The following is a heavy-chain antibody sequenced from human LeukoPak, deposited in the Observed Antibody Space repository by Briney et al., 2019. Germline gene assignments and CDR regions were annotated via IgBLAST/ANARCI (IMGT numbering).Heavy chain of an antibody. Sequence: SETLSLTCTVSGGSISGYYGSWIRQPPGKGLEWIGYIYYSGTTTYNPSLKSRVTISVDTSKNQFSLKLSSVTAADTAVYYCARLTPSDSSSWYWYFGLWGRGTLVTVSS. CDR3: ARLTPSDSSSWYWYFGL. CDR2: IYYSGTT. D-gene: IGHD6-13*01. J-gene: IGHJ2*01. V-gene: IGHV4-59*08. CDR1: GGSISGYY.